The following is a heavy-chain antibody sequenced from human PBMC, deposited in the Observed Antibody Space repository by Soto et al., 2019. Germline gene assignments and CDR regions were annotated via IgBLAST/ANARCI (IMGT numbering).Heavy chain of an antibody. V-gene: IGHV3-7*01. J-gene: IGHJ4*02. CDR3: ARVGGYALDY. Sequence: XGSLELSCAASGFTFSSYWMSGVRQAPGKGLEWVANIKQDGSEKYYVDSVKGRFTISRDNAKNSLYLQMNSLRAEDTAVYYCARVGGYALDYWGQGTLVTVSS. CDR2: IKQDGSEK. D-gene: IGHD5-12*01. CDR1: GFTFSSYW.